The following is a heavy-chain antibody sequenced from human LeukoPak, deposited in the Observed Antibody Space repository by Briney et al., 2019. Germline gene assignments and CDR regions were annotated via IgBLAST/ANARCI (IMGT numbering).Heavy chain of an antibody. CDR1: GFTFGDYT. CDR3: AREKNRRFDY. V-gene: IGHV3-21*01. J-gene: IGHJ4*02. Sequence: PGGSLRLSCAASGFTFGDYTMNWVRQAPGKGLEWVSSISSSSTYIYYVDSVRGRFTISRDNAKNSLYLQMNSLRAEDTAVYYCAREKNRRFDYWGQGTLVTVSS. D-gene: IGHD2/OR15-2a*01. CDR2: ISSSSTYI.